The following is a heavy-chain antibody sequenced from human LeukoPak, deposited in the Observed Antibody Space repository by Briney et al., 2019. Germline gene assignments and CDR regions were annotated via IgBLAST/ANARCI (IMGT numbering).Heavy chain of an antibody. CDR3: ARDSAGNDY. Sequence: GGSLRLSCEASGFTFSTYWMSWVRQAPGKGLEWVANIKQDGSEKYYVDSVKGRFTISRDNAKNSPYLQMNSLRAEDTAMYYCARDSAGNDYWGQGTLVTVSS. CDR2: IKQDGSEK. D-gene: IGHD6-13*01. CDR1: GFTFSTYW. V-gene: IGHV3-7*01. J-gene: IGHJ4*02.